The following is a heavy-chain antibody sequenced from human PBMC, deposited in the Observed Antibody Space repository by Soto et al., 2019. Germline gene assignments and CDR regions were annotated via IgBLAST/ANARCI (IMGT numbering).Heavy chain of an antibody. V-gene: IGHV4-34*01. D-gene: IGHD1-26*01. CDR2: INHRGST. CDR3: ARSTYSGTLFDY. Sequence: PSETLPLTCAVYGGSLSGYYWSWIRQPPWKGLEWIGEINHRGSTNYNPSLKSRVTISVDTSKNEFSLKLSSVTAADTAVYYCARSTYSGTLFDYWVQGTLVTVSS. J-gene: IGHJ4*02. CDR1: GGSLSGYY.